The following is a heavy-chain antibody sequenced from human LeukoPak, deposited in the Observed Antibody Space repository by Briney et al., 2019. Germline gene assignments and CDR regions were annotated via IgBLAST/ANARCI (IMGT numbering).Heavy chain of an antibody. CDR1: GFTFSSYS. J-gene: IGHJ6*02. V-gene: IGHV3-21*01. D-gene: IGHD2-2*01. Sequence: GGSLRLSCAASGFTFSSYSTNWVRQAPGKGLEWVSSISSSSSYIYYADSVKGRFTISRDNAKNSLYLQMNSLRAEDTAVYYCARDPSQLGYCSSTSCSYYYGIDVWGQGTTVTVSS. CDR2: ISSSSSYI. CDR3: ARDPSQLGYCSSTSCSYYYGIDV.